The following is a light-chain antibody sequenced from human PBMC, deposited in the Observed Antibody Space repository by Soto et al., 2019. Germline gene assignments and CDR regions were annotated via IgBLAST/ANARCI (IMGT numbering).Light chain of an antibody. CDR2: AAS. CDR3: QRYIKWPNP. Sequence: ETVLTQSPVTLSLSPGERATLSCRASQSVSSSYLAWFQQKPGQAPRLLIYAASGRATGIPDRFSGSGYGTEFTLTVSSLQAEDFAGYYCQRYIKWPNPFGQSTRLPIK. CDR1: QSVSSSY. J-gene: IGKJ5*01. V-gene: IGKV3D-20*02.